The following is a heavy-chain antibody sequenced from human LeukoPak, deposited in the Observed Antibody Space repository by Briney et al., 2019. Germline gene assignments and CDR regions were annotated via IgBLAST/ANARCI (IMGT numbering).Heavy chain of an antibody. Sequence: KASQTLSLTCTVSGGCISSGGYYWSWIRQHPGKGLEWIGYIYYSGSIYYNPSLKSRVTISVDTSKNQFSLKLSSVTAADTAVYYCAREVTTSTFDIWGQGTMVTVSS. CDR2: IYYSGSI. V-gene: IGHV4-30-4*08. D-gene: IGHD5-12*01. CDR3: AREVTTSTFDI. CDR1: GGCISSGGYY. J-gene: IGHJ3*02.